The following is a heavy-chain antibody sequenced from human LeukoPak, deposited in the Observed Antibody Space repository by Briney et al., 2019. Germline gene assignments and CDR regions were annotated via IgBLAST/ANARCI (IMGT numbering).Heavy chain of an antibody. J-gene: IGHJ4*02. CDR1: GGSISSSSYS. CDR3: ARGLGHRFDY. D-gene: IGHD7-27*01. Sequence: PSETLSLTCIVPGGSISSSSYSWGWIRQPPGEGLEWIGEINHSGSTNYNPSLKSRVTIPVDTSKTQFSLKLSSVTAADTAVYYCARGLGHRFDYWGQGTLVTVSS. V-gene: IGHV4-39*07. CDR2: INHSGST.